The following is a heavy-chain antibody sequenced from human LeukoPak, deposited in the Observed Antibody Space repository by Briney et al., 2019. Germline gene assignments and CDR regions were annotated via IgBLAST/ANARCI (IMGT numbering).Heavy chain of an antibody. Sequence: SETLSLTCAVYGGSFSGYYWSWIRPPPGKGLEWIGEINHSGSTNYNPSLKSRVTISVGTSKNQFSLKLSSVTAADTAVYYCARVGNDPYYFDYWGQGTLVTVSS. J-gene: IGHJ4*02. CDR2: INHSGST. D-gene: IGHD1-1*01. CDR1: GGSFSGYY. CDR3: ARVGNDPYYFDY. V-gene: IGHV4-34*01.